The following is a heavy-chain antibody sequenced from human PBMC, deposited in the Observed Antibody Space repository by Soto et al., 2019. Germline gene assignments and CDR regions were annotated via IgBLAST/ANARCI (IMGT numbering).Heavy chain of an antibody. CDR2: MSPNSGAT. V-gene: IGHV1-8*01. J-gene: IGHJ6*02. CDR3: ARGVDAGVDV. Sequence: QVQLVQSGAEVTKPGASVKVSCKASGYTVTSYDINWVRQATGQGLEWMGWMSPNSGATGYAQKFQGRVTMTRDTSISTAYMELSNLRSEDTAIYYCARGVDAGVDVWGQGTTVTVSS. CDR1: GYTVTSYD. D-gene: IGHD1-1*01.